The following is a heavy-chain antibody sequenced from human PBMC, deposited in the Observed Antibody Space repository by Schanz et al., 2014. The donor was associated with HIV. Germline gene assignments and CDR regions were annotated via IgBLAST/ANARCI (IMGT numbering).Heavy chain of an antibody. CDR2: ISYDGSSK. V-gene: IGHV3-30*18. J-gene: IGHJ6*02. CDR1: GFTFSNFA. CDR3: AKAYCSSTICPPPYYYGMDV. D-gene: IGHD2-2*01. Sequence: QVQLVESGGGVVQPGRSLRLSCAASGFTFSNFAMHWVRQAPGKGLEWAAVISYDGSSKYYADSVQGRFTITRDNSKSTLYLQMNSLRAEDTAVYYCAKAYCSSTICPPPYYYGMDVWGQGTTVIVSS.